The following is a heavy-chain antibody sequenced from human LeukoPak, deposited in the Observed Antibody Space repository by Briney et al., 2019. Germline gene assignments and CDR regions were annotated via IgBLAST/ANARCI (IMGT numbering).Heavy chain of an antibody. V-gene: IGHV3-48*01. D-gene: IGHD3-10*01. CDR1: GFTFSSYS. CDR3: ARRGYYYGSGSYYIDAFDI. Sequence: GGSLRLSCAASGFTFSSYSMNWVRQAPGKGLEWVSYISSSSSTMYYADSVKGRFSISRDNAKKSLYLQMNSLKASDTAMYHCARRGYYYGSGSYYIDAFDIWGQGTMVTVSS. CDR2: ISSSSSTM. J-gene: IGHJ3*02.